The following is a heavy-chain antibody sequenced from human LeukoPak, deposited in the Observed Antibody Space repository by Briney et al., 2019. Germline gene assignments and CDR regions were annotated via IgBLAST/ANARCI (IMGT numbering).Heavy chain of an antibody. Sequence: SVKVSCKASGGTFSVYAVSWLRQAPGQGPEWMGRIIPVFGSTNFAQKFEGRLTITTDESKSTVYMELRSLTSEDTAVFFCARGPTGLSYCDLWGQGTRVSVFS. J-gene: IGHJ5*02. CDR2: IIPVFGST. V-gene: IGHV1-69*05. D-gene: IGHD2-21*01. CDR1: GGTFSVYA. CDR3: ARGPTGLSYCDL.